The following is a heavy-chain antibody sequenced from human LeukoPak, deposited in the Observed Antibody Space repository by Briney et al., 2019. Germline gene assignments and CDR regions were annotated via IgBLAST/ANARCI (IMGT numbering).Heavy chain of an antibody. V-gene: IGHV1-46*01. J-gene: IGHJ6*03. CDR3: ARDVYYYDSSGYYWSSDYYYYMDV. Sequence: ASVKVSCKASGYTFSDYHMHWVRQAPGQGLEWMGRIIPSGGSTTYAQKFQGRVTMTRDMSTNTVYMELSSLRSEDTAVYYCARDVYYYDSSGYYWSSDYYYYMDVWGKGTTVTISS. CDR1: GYTFSDYH. CDR2: IIPSGGST. D-gene: IGHD3-22*01.